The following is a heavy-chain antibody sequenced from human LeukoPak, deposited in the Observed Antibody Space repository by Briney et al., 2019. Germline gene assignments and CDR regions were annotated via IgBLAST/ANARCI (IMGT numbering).Heavy chain of an antibody. Sequence: GGSLRLSCAASGFTFSNYSMTWVRQAPGKGLEWVSSISSSSSYIYYADSVKGRFTISRDNAKNSLYLQMNSLRAEDTAVYYCARDPLVQRDHYDSSGYYRFDYWGQGTLVTVSS. CDR3: ARDPLVQRDHYDSSGYYRFDY. CDR1: GFTFSNYS. D-gene: IGHD3-22*01. V-gene: IGHV3-21*01. J-gene: IGHJ4*02. CDR2: ISSSSSYI.